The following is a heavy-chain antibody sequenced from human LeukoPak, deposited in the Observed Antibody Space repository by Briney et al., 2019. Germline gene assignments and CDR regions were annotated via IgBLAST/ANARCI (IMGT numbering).Heavy chain of an antibody. J-gene: IGHJ6*03. D-gene: IGHD6-13*01. Sequence: SETLSLTCTVSDDSITMYYWTWIRQPPGKGLEWIGYVDHTGSTKFNPSLNGRVSISRDTSNNFFSLELSSVTAADTAVYFCARGRVSSSSWYSTYYYYFYMDVWGKGTTVTVSS. CDR3: ARGRVSSSSWYSTYYYYFYMDV. CDR1: DDSITMYY. V-gene: IGHV4-59*01. CDR2: VDHTGST.